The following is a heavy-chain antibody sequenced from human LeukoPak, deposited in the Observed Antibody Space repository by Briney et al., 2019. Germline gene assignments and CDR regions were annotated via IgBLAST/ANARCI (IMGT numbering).Heavy chain of an antibody. CDR2: INHSGST. CDR1: GGSFSDYY. D-gene: IGHD5-12*01. Sequence: PSETLSLTCAVYGGSFSDYYWSWIRQPPGKGLEWIGEINHSGSTNYNPSLNSRVTISVDTSKNQFSLRLSSVTAADTAVYYCARSVGDSYYDMDVWGKGTTVTLSS. J-gene: IGHJ6*03. CDR3: ARSVGDSYYDMDV. V-gene: IGHV4-34*01.